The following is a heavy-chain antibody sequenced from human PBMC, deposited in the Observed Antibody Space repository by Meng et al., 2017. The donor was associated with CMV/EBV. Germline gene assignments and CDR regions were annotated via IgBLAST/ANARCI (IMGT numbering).Heavy chain of an antibody. V-gene: IGHV3-7*01. CDR3: ARGIGYCSSTSCDRYAFDI. Sequence: GESLKISCAASGFTFSSYWMSWVRQAPGKGLEWVANIKQDGSEKYYVDSVKGRFTISRDNAKNSLYLQMNSLRAEDTAVYYCARGIGYCSSTSCDRYAFDIWSQGTMVTVSS. J-gene: IGHJ3*02. D-gene: IGHD2-2*01. CDR2: IKQDGSEK. CDR1: GFTFSSYW.